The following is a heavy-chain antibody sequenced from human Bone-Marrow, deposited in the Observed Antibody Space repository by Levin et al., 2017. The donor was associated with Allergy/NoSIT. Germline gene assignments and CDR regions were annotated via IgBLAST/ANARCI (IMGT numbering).Heavy chain of an antibody. CDR2: ISYDGSNK. D-gene: IGHD6-19*01. CDR1: GFTFSSYA. J-gene: IGHJ4*02. V-gene: IGHV3-30*04. Sequence: GESLKISCAASGFTFSSYAMHWVRQAPGKGLEWVAVISYDGSNKYYADSVKGRLTISRDNSKNTLYLQMNSLRAEDTAVYYCARAYPRYSSGWYQGLDYWGQGTLVTVSS. CDR3: ARAYPRYSSGWYQGLDY.